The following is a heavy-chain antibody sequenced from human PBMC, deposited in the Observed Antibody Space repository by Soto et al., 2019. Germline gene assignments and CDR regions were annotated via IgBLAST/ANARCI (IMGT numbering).Heavy chain of an antibody. CDR2: ISGSGGST. Sequence: EVQVLESGGGLVQPGGSLRISCAASGFTFCNYAMSLVRQASGKGLEWVSAISGSGGSTYYADSVKGRFTISRDNSKNTLYLQMNSLRAEDTAVYYCAKFSSSSGRWFDPWGQGTLVTVSS. J-gene: IGHJ5*02. CDR1: GFTFCNYA. V-gene: IGHV3-23*01. CDR3: AKFSSSSGRWFDP. D-gene: IGHD6-6*01.